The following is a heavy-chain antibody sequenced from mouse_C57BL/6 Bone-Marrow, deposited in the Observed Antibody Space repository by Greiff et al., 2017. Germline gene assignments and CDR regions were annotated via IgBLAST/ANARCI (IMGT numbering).Heavy chain of an antibody. D-gene: IGHD1-1*02. V-gene: IGHV14-3*01. CDR2: IDPANGNT. J-gene: IGHJ1*03. CDR1: GFNIKNTY. Sequence: VQLQQSVAELVRPGASVKLSCTASGFNIKNTYMHWVKQRPEQGLEWIGRIDPANGNTKYAPKFQGKATITADTSSNTAYLQLSRLTSEDTAIYYCARRGLMTWVVGYVDVWGTGTTVTVSS. CDR3: ARRGLMTWVVGYVDV.